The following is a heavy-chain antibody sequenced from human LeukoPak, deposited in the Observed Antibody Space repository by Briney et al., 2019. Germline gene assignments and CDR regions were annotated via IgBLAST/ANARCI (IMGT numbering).Heavy chain of an antibody. CDR2: IYYSGST. Sequence: SETLSLTCTVSGGSISSYYWSWIRRPPGKGLEWIGYIYYSGSTNYNPSLKSRVTISVDTSKNQFSLKLSSVTAADTAVYYCARDGSGGSKYYYYYMDVWGKGTTVTVSS. V-gene: IGHV4-59*01. CDR3: ARDGSGGSKYYYYYMDV. J-gene: IGHJ6*03. CDR1: GGSISSYY. D-gene: IGHD2-15*01.